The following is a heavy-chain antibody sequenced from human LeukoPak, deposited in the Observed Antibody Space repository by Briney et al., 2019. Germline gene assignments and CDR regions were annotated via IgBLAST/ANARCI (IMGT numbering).Heavy chain of an antibody. CDR3: AREGSTGTMEFSRFDY. V-gene: IGHV1-69*04. CDR1: GGTFSSYT. Sequence: SVKVSCKASGGTFSSYTISWVRQAPGQGLEWMGRIIPILGIANYAQKFQGRVTITADKSTSTAYMELSSLRSEDTAVYYCAREGSTGTMEFSRFDYWGQGTLVTVSS. CDR2: IIPILGIA. D-gene: IGHD1-7*01. J-gene: IGHJ4*02.